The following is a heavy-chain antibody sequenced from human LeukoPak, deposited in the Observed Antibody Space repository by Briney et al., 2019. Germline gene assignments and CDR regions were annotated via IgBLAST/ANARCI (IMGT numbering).Heavy chain of an antibody. Sequence: GGSLRLSCAASGFIFSGYSMNWVRQAPGKGLEWLSYISSSGSTMFHADSVKGRFSISRDNAENTLYLQMSSLRAEDTAVYYCAWFASGRAVFDYWGQGTLVTVSS. CDR1: GFIFSGYS. CDR3: AWFASGRAVFDY. CDR2: ISSSGSTM. D-gene: IGHD3-10*01. V-gene: IGHV3-48*04. J-gene: IGHJ4*02.